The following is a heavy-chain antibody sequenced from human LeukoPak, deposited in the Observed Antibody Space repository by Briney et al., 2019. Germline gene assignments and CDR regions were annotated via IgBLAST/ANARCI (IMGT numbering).Heavy chain of an antibody. D-gene: IGHD2-15*01. CDR3: ARDPGFIGYCSGGSCYEAWYFDL. CDR2: IYYSGST. J-gene: IGHJ2*01. V-gene: IGHV4-59*01. CDR1: SGSISSYY. Sequence: PSETLSLTCTVSSGSISSYYWSWIRQPPGKGLEWIGYIYYSGSTNYNPSLKSRVTISVDTSKNQFSLKLSSVTAADTAVYYCARDPGFIGYCSGGSCYEAWYFDLWGRGTLVTVSS.